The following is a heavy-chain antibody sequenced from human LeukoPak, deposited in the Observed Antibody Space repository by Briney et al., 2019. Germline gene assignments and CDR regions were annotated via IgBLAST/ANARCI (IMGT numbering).Heavy chain of an antibody. V-gene: IGHV3-23*01. CDR1: GFTFTDYG. CDR3: ARVRLNYDSRGLKYYFDY. J-gene: IGHJ4*02. CDR2: ISGSGGNR. Sequence: GGSLRLSCAASGFTFTDYGVSWVRQAPGKGLEWVSVISGSGGNRNYGDAVKGRFTISRDNSNNNTMYLQMNSLRAEDTAVYYCARVRLNYDSRGLKYYFDYWGQGTLVTVSS. D-gene: IGHD3-22*01.